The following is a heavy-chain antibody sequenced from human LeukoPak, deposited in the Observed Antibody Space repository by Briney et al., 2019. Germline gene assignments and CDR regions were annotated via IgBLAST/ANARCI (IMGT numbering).Heavy chain of an antibody. Sequence: SETLSLTCTVTGGSISNYYWSWIRQPAGKGLEWIGRIYTSGSTHYNPSLKSRVTMSVDTSKNQFSLKLSSVTAADTAVYYCARDSGGLTYPDYWGQGTLVTVSS. CDR2: IYTSGST. V-gene: IGHV4-4*07. CDR1: GGSISNYY. J-gene: IGHJ4*02. CDR3: ARDSGGLTYPDY. D-gene: IGHD3-10*01.